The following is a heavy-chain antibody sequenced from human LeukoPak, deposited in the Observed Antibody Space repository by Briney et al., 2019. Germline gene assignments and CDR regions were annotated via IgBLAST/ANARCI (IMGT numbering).Heavy chain of an antibody. D-gene: IGHD2-15*01. Sequence: GRSLRLSCAASGFTVSSNYMSWVRQAPGKGLEWVSVIYSGGSTYYADSVKGRFTISRDNSKNTLYLQMNSLRAEDTAVYYCARDTGPRYCSGGSCYYYYGMDVWGQGTTVTVSS. V-gene: IGHV3-66*01. CDR3: ARDTGPRYCSGGSCYYYYGMDV. CDR2: IYSGGST. CDR1: GFTVSSNY. J-gene: IGHJ6*02.